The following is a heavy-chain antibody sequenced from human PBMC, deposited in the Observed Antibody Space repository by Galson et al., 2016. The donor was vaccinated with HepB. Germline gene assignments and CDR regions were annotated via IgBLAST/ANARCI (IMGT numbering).Heavy chain of an antibody. Sequence: SLRLSCAASGFTFSDYYMSWIRQAPGKGLECVAKISISSSHTNYADSVKGRFTISRDNAKNSLYLQMNSLRDEDTAVYYCARDAHGDKWGDYWGQGTLVTVSS. D-gene: IGHD4-17*01. J-gene: IGHJ4*02. V-gene: IGHV3-11*06. CDR2: ISISSSHT. CDR1: GFTFSDYY. CDR3: ARDAHGDKWGDY.